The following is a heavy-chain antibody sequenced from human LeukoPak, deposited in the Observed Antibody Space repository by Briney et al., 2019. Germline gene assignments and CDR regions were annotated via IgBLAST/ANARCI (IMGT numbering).Heavy chain of an antibody. Sequence: GGSLRLSCAASAFTFNTYWMHWVRQVPGRGLEWVSRINGDESSTNYADSVKGRFTISRDNAKNSLYLQMNSLRAEDTAVYYCARDRGMVRGVIIPPAEYWGQGTLVTVSS. V-gene: IGHV3-74*01. J-gene: IGHJ4*02. D-gene: IGHD3-10*01. CDR3: ARDRGMVRGVIIPPAEY. CDR2: INGDESST. CDR1: AFTFNTYW.